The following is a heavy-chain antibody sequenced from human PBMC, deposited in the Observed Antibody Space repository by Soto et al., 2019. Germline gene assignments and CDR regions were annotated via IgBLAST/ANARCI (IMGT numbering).Heavy chain of an antibody. CDR2: IKQDGSEK. Sequence: EVHLVESGGDLVQPGGSLRLSCAASGFTFSAYWMQWVRQAPGKGLERVAIIKQDGSEKYYVDSVTGRFTISRDNAKNSLYLQMSSLRAEDTAMYYCVGSRGWVFDYWGQGTLVTVSS. V-gene: IGHV3-7*05. J-gene: IGHJ4*02. D-gene: IGHD6-19*01. CDR1: GFTFSAYW. CDR3: VGSRGWVFDY.